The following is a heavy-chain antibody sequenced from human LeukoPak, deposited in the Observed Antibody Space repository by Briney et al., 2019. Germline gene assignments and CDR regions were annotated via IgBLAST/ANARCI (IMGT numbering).Heavy chain of an antibody. CDR2: IYHSGST. CDR3: AGLRLPYYYGIDV. CDR1: GYSISSGYY. Sequence: PSETLSLTCAVSGYSISSGYYWGWIRQPPGKGLEWIGSIYHSGSTYYNPSLKSRVTISVDTSKNQFSLKLSSVTAADTAVYYCAGLRLPYYYGIDVCGKGTTVTVSS. J-gene: IGHJ6*04. V-gene: IGHV4-38-2*01. D-gene: IGHD5-12*01.